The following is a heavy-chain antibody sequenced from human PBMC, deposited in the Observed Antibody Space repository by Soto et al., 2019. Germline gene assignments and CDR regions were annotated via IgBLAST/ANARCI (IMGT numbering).Heavy chain of an antibody. CDR3: ARGVKGWLVRGLSNWFDP. Sequence: QVQLVESGGGVVQPGRSLRLSCAASGFTFSSYAMHWVRQAPGKGLEWVAVISYDGSNKYYADSVKGRFTISRDNSKNTLYLQMNSLRAEDTAVYYCARGVKGWLVRGLSNWFDPWGQGTLVTVSS. V-gene: IGHV3-30-3*01. CDR1: GFTFSSYA. CDR2: ISYDGSNK. D-gene: IGHD6-19*01. J-gene: IGHJ5*02.